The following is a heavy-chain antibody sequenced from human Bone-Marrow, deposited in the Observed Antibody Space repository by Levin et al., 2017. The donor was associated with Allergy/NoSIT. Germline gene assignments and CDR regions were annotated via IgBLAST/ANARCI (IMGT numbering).Heavy chain of an antibody. J-gene: IGHJ4*02. CDR3: SRDHAVSRVEYFDY. CDR1: GFTFSNYW. D-gene: IGHD1-1*01. V-gene: IGHV3-74*01. CDR2: INNDGGIT. Sequence: PGGSLRLSCAASGFTFSNYWMHWVRQAPGEGLVWVSRINNDGGITSYADFVKGRFTISRDNAKNTVYLQMNSLRAEDTAVYYCSRDHAVSRVEYFDYWGQGTLVTVSS.